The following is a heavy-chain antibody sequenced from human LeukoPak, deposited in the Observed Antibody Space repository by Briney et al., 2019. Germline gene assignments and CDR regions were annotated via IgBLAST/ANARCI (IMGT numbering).Heavy chain of an antibody. J-gene: IGHJ4*02. Sequence: GGSLRLSCAASGFTLSGYSMNWVRQAPGKGLEWVSSISSSSSYIYYADSVKGRFTISRDNAKNSLYLQMNSLRAEDTAVYYCARVRAGWYFDYWGQGTLVTVSS. CDR2: ISSSSSYI. CDR1: GFTLSGYS. V-gene: IGHV3-21*01. D-gene: IGHD6-19*01. CDR3: ARVRAGWYFDY.